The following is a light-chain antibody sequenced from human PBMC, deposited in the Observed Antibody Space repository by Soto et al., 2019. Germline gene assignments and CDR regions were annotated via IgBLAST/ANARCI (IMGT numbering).Light chain of an antibody. V-gene: IGLV2-14*01. J-gene: IGLJ1*01. CDR3: CSTTAITTLV. Sequence: SALTQPAFVSGSPGQSITISCAGTTSDIGAYNYVSWYQQHAGNAPKLIIYEVSHRPSGVSPRFSGSKSGNTASLTISGLQADDETLYYFCSTTAITTLVF. CDR2: EVS. CDR1: TSDIGAYNY.